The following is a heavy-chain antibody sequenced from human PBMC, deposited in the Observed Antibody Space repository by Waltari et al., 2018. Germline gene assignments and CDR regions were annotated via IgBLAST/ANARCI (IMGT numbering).Heavy chain of an antibody. CDR2: ISSSSSYK. J-gene: IGHJ4*02. CDR3: AKSGGYSYGYVGTVDYFDY. Sequence: EVQLVESGGGLVKPGGSLRLSCAASGFTFSSYSMNWVRRAPGKVLDGVASISSSSSYKHCADSVKRRFTISRDNAKNSLYLQMNSLRAEDTAVYYCAKSGGYSYGYVGTVDYFDYWGQGTLVTVSS. V-gene: IGHV3-21*01. D-gene: IGHD5-18*01. CDR1: GFTFSSYS.